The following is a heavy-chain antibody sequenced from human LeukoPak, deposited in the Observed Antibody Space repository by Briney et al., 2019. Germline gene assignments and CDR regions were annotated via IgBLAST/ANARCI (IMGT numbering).Heavy chain of an antibody. J-gene: IGHJ4*02. CDR3: AKGPSPYGGNSEIVSY. CDR1: GFTFSSYA. D-gene: IGHD4-23*01. CDR2: ISGSGGST. Sequence: GGSLRLSCAASGFTFSSYAMSWVRQAPGKGLEWVSAISGSGGSTYYADSVKGRFTISRDNSKNTLYLQMNSLRAEDTAVYYCAKGPSPYGGNSEIVSYWGQGTLVTVSS. V-gene: IGHV3-23*01.